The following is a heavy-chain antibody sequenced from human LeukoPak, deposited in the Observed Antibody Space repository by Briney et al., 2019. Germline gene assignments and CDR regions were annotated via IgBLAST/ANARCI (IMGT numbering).Heavy chain of an antibody. J-gene: IGHJ3*02. V-gene: IGHV4-59*01. D-gene: IGHD3-22*01. Sequence: SETLSLTCTVSGGSISSYYWSWIRQPPGKGLEWIGYIYYSGSTNYNPSLKSRVTISVDTSKNQFSLKLSSVTAADTAVYYCARQTGYYYDSSGYYRLGAFDIWAKGQWSPSLQ. CDR2: IYYSGST. CDR3: ARQTGYYYDSSGYYRLGAFDI. CDR1: GGSISSYY.